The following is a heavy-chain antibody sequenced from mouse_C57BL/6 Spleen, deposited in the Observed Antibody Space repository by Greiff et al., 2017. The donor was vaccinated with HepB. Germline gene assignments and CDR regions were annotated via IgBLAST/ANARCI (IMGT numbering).Heavy chain of an antibody. V-gene: IGHV3-6*01. CDR3: ASEAAYYAMDY. Sequence: EVKLMESGPGLVKPSQSLSLTCSVTGYSITSGYYWNWIRQFPGNKLEWMGYISYDGSNNYNPSLKNRISITRDTSKNQFFLKLNSVTTEDTATYYCASEAAYYAMDYWGQGTSVTVSS. J-gene: IGHJ4*01. D-gene: IGHD3-3*01. CDR1: GYSITSGYY. CDR2: ISYDGSN.